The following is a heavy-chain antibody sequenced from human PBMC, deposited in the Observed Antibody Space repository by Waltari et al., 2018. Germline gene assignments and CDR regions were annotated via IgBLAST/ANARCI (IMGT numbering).Heavy chain of an antibody. CDR3: ARKSLDY. J-gene: IGHJ4*02. V-gene: IGHV3-7*01. Sequence: EVRLVGSGEGLVQPGGSLRLPGPASGFPFGGNGMSWVRQAPGKGLEWVANIKQDGSEKYYVDSVKGRFTISRDNAKNSLYLQMNSLRAEDTAVYYCARKSLDYWGQGTLVTVSS. CDR2: IKQDGSEK. CDR1: GFPFGGNG.